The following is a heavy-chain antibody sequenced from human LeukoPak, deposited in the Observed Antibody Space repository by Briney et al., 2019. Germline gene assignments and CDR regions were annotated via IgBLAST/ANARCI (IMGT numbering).Heavy chain of an antibody. Sequence: NPSETLSLTCTVSGGSISSYYWSWIRQPPGKGLEWIGYIYYSGSTNYNPSLKSRVTISVDRSKNQFSLKLSSVTAADTAVYYCARALGGNGYYFDYWGQGTLVTVSS. CDR1: GGSISSYY. CDR2: IYYSGST. V-gene: IGHV4-59*12. D-gene: IGHD4-23*01. J-gene: IGHJ4*02. CDR3: ARALGGNGYYFDY.